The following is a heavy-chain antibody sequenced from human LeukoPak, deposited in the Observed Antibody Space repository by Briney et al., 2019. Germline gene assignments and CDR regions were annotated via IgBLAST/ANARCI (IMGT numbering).Heavy chain of an antibody. V-gene: IGHV3-7*03. D-gene: IGHD5-24*01. Sequence: PGGSLRLSCVASGFTFSNYWMNWVRQAPGKGLEWVANIKPDGGEQYYVDSVKGRFTIPRDNADNSLYLQLSSLRAEDTAVYYCAREQRTFDYWGQGILVTVSS. CDR2: IKPDGGEQ. CDR3: AREQRTFDY. J-gene: IGHJ4*02. CDR1: GFTFSNYW.